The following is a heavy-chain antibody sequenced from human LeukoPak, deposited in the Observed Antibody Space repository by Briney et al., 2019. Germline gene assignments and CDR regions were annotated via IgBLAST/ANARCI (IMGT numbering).Heavy chain of an antibody. J-gene: IGHJ5*02. V-gene: IGHV4-4*07. CDR3: ARGYSSSWYYNWFDP. D-gene: IGHD6-13*01. CDR2: IYTTGSA. Sequence: SETLSLTCTVSGDSIRSYYWSWFRQPAGKGLEWIGRIYTTGSANYNPSLKSRVIMSVDTSKNQFSLKLSSVTAADTAVYHCARGYSSSWYYNWFDPWGQGTLVTVSS. CDR1: GDSIRSYY.